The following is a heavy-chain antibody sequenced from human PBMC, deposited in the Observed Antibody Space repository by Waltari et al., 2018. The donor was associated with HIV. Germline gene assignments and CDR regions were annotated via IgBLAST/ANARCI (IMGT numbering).Heavy chain of an antibody. CDR2: INPFSGGT. D-gene: IGHD3-10*01. CDR3: AKTYYGPTSYYNVGAFDV. Sequence: VQLLQSGAQVKAPGDSVKVSCRASGYNFNSFSLTWGRQAPGQGLQWVGFINPFSGGTNYAQKFRGRVTLTRDTSIDTSFMELTGLGSDDTAVYYCAKTYYGPTSYYNVGAFDVWGQGTMVSVSS. J-gene: IGHJ3*01. V-gene: IGHV1-2*02. CDR1: GYNFNSFS.